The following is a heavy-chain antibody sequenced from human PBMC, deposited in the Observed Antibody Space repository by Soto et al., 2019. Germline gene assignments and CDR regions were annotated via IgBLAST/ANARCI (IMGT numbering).Heavy chain of an antibody. D-gene: IGHD3-10*01. CDR2: ISYDGSNK. Sequence: GGSLRLSCAASGFTFSSYGMHWVRQAPGKGLEWVAVISYDGSNKYYADSVKGRFTISRDNSKNTLYLQMNSLRAEDTAVYYCAKDLQYGSGKDMDVWGKGTTVTVSS. CDR3: AKDLQYGSGKDMDV. J-gene: IGHJ6*03. CDR1: GFTFSSYG. V-gene: IGHV3-30*18.